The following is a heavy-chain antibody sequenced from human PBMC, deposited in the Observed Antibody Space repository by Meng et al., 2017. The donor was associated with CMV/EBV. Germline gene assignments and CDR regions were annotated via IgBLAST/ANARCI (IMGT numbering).Heavy chain of an antibody. CDR1: GGSLSRGGYY. D-gene: IGHD1-26*01. CDR2: IYHNGNT. V-gene: IGHV4-31*02. J-gene: IGHJ4*02. Sequence: VSGGSLSRGGYYWSWIRQHPGKGPEFVGYIYHNGNTYYNPSLKSRLTISMGTSKNQFSLELTSVTAADTALYYCARIGFVGSAMLFDYWGQGTLVTVS. CDR3: ARIGFVGSAMLFDY.